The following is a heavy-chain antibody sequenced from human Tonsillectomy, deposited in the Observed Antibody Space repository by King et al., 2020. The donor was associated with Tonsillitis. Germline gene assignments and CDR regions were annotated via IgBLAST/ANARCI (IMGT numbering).Heavy chain of an antibody. CDR3: ARAQLYYDILTAYSKVPWYFDL. CDR2: IYYSGST. J-gene: IGHJ2*01. Sequence: VQLQESGPGLVKPSQTLSLTCAVSGGSISSGGYSWSWIRQPPGKGLEWIGYIYYSGSTYYNPSLKSRVTISVDTSKNQFSLKLSSVTAADTAVYYCARAQLYYDILTAYSKVPWYFDLWGRGTLVTVSS. D-gene: IGHD3-9*01. CDR1: GGSISSGGYS. V-gene: IGHV4-30-4*07.